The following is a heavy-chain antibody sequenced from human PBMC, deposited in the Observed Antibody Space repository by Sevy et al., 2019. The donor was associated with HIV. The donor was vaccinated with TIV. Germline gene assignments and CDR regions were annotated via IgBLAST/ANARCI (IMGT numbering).Heavy chain of an antibody. D-gene: IGHD4-17*01. CDR1: GGSISSSSYY. Sequence: SETLSLTCTVSGGSISSSSYYWGWIRQPPGKGLEWIGSIYYSGSTYYNPSLKSRVTISVDTSKNQFSLKLSSVTAADTAVYYCARHLKRRILEAYGDYNWYFDLWGRGTLVTVSS. J-gene: IGHJ2*01. CDR2: IYYSGST. V-gene: IGHV4-39*01. CDR3: ARHLKRRILEAYGDYNWYFDL.